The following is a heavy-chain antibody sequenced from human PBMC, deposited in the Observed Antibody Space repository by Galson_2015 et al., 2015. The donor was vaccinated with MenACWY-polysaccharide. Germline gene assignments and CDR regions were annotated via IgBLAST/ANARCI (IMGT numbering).Heavy chain of an antibody. CDR3: ARSFKNKLLQLDY. D-gene: IGHD2-15*01. J-gene: IGHJ4*02. CDR2: IIPILGIA. Sequence: SVKVSCKASGGTFSSYAISWVRQAPGQGLEWMGRIIPILGIANYAQKFQGRVTITADKSTSTAYMELSSLRSEDTAVYYCARSFKNKLLQLDYWGQGTLVTVSS. CDR1: GGTFSSYA. V-gene: IGHV1-69*04.